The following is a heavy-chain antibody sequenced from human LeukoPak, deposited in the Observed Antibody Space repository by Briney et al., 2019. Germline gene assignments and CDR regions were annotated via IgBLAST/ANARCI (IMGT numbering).Heavy chain of an antibody. CDR2: FDPEDGET. D-gene: IGHD2-15*01. CDR1: GYTLTELS. Sequence: ASVKVSCKVSGYTLTELSMHWVRQAPGKGLEWMGGFDPEDGETIYAQKFQGRVTMTEDTSTDTAYMELSSLRSEDTAVYYCATSHCSSGSCYTPNFDYWGQGTLVTVSS. CDR3: ATSHCSSGSCYTPNFDY. J-gene: IGHJ4*02. V-gene: IGHV1-24*01.